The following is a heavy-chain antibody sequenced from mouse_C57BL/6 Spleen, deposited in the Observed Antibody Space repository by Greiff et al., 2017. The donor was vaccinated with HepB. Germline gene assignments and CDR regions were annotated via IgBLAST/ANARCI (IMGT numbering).Heavy chain of an antibody. CDR2: ISYDGSN. CDR3: ARVKRDWYFDV. Sequence: EVHLVESGPGLVKPSQSLSLTCSVTGYSITSGYYWNWIRQFPGNKLEWMGYISYDGSNNYNPSLKNRISITRDTSKNQFFLKLTSVTTEDTATYYCARVKRDWYFDVWGTGTTVTVSS. J-gene: IGHJ1*03. V-gene: IGHV3-6*01. CDR1: GYSITSGYY.